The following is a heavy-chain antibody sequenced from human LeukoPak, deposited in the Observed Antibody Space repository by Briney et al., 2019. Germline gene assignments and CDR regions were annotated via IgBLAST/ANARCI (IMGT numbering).Heavy chain of an antibody. CDR3: ARRIQGMAPYYFDY. CDR2: IKEDGSEK. V-gene: IGHV3-7*01. J-gene: IGHJ4*02. CDR1: GFTFSSYW. D-gene: IGHD5-24*01. Sequence: GGSLRLSCVASGFTFSSYWMSWVRQAPGKGLEWVANIKEDGSEKYYVDSVKGRFTISRDNTKNSLYLQMNSLRAEDTAVYYCARRIQGMAPYYFDYWGQGTLVTVSS.